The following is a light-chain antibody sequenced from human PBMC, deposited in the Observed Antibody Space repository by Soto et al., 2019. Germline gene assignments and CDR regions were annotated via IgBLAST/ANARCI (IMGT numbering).Light chain of an antibody. CDR2: DAS. CDR1: QSISRY. V-gene: IGKV3-11*01. CDR3: QQRSNWIT. Sequence: EILLTQSPGTLSLSPGERGTLFCRASQSISRYLAWYQQKPGKAPRLLIYDASNRATGTPARLSGSGSGTDFTLTIRSLEPEDFAVYYCQQRSNWITFGQGTRLEIK. J-gene: IGKJ5*01.